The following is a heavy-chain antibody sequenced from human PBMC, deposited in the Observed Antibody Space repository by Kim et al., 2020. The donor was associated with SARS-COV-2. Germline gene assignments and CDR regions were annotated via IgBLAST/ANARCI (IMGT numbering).Heavy chain of an antibody. Sequence: YYQDSGKGRFTISRDKSRNTLYMQMNSLGVEDTAVYFCARELGGSVGTFAYWGQGTLVTVSS. D-gene: IGHD1-26*01. CDR3: ARELGGSVGTFAY. V-gene: IGHV3-33*01. J-gene: IGHJ4*02.